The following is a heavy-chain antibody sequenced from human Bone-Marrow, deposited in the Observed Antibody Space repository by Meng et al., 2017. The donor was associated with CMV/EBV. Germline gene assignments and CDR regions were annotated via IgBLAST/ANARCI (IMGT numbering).Heavy chain of an antibody. V-gene: IGHV3-21*01. CDR1: GFTFSSYY. D-gene: IGHD3-22*01. Sequence: GESLKISCAASGFTFSSYYMHWVRQPPGKGLEWVSSISSSSSYIYYADSVKGRFTISRDNAKNSLYLQMNSLRAEDTAVYYCATRRSSTYYYDSSGEAFDIWGQGTMVTVSS. CDR3: ATRRSSTYYYDSSGEAFDI. J-gene: IGHJ3*02. CDR2: ISSSSSYI.